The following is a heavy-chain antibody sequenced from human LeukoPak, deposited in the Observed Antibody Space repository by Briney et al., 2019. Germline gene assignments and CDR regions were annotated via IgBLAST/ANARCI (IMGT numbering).Heavy chain of an antibody. V-gene: IGHV3-30*03. CDR3: ASGGYCSSTSCSAYYYYYGMDV. Sequence: GGSLRLSCAASGFTFSSYGMHWVRQAPGKGLEWVAVISYDGSNKYYADSVKGRFTISRDNSKNTLYLQMNSLRAEDTAVYYCASGGYCSSTSCSAYYYYYGMDVWGQGTTVTVSS. D-gene: IGHD2-2*01. J-gene: IGHJ6*02. CDR2: ISYDGSNK. CDR1: GFTFSSYG.